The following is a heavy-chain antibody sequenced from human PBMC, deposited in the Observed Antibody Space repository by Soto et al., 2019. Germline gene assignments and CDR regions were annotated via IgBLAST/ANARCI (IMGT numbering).Heavy chain of an antibody. D-gene: IGHD6-19*01. J-gene: IGHJ3*02. CDR2: IYNNGST. Sequence: VQLVETGGGLIQPGGSLRLSCVVSGLIVSNNYMSWVRQAPGKGLEWVSIIYNNGSTYYADSVKGRFIISRDNSRNTLHLQVNSLRVDDTAVYYCARGPAGAFDIWGQGTMVSVSA. CDR3: ARGPAGAFDI. V-gene: IGHV3-53*02. CDR1: GLIVSNNY.